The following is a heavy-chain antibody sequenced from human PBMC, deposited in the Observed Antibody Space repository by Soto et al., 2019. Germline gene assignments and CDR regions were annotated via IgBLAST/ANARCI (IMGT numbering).Heavy chain of an antibody. CDR1: GFTFSDYY. D-gene: IGHD3-16*02. CDR2: ISSSGSTI. CDR3: ARGPYAYVWGSDPPHFDY. Sequence: QVQLVESGGGLVKPGGSLRLSCAASGFTFSDYYMSWIRQAPGKGLEWVSYISSSGSTIYYADSVKGRVTISRDNAKNSLYLEMNGLRAEDMAVYYCARGPYAYVWGSDPPHFDYWGQGTLVTVSS. J-gene: IGHJ4*02. V-gene: IGHV3-11*01.